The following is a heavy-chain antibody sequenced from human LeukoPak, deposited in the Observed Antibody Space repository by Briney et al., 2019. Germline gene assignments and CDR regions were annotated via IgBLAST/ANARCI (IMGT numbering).Heavy chain of an antibody. CDR3: AKILGFGEFFLEGVDY. CDR1: GFTFSSYS. J-gene: IGHJ4*02. V-gene: IGHV3-21*04. Sequence: GGSLRLSCAASGFTFSSYSMNWVRQAPGKGLEWVSSISSSSSYIYYADSVKGRFTISRDNSKNTLYLQMNSLRAEDTAVYYCAKILGFGEFFLEGVDYWGQGTLVPVSS. CDR2: ISSSSSYI. D-gene: IGHD3-10*01.